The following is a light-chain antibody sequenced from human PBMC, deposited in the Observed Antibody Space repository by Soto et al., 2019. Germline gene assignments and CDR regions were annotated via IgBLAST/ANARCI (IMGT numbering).Light chain of an antibody. CDR3: QQYRDSLGT. V-gene: IGKV3-20*01. J-gene: IGKJ1*01. CDR1: QSVISTY. Sequence: EIVLTQSPGTLSLSPGERATLSCRASQSVISTYLAWYQQKPGQAPRLLIYGPSSRATGIPDRFSGSGSGADFTLKISRLEPEDFAVYYCQQYRDSLGTVGQGTKVEIK. CDR2: GPS.